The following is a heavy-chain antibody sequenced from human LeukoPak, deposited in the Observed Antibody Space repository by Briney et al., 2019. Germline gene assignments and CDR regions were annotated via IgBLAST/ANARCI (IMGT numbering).Heavy chain of an antibody. V-gene: IGHV4-4*07. D-gene: IGHD3-22*01. Sequence: SETLSLTCTVSGGSISSYFWTWIRQPAGKGLEWIGRIYTSGTTNYNPSLKSRVTMSVDTSKNQFSLKLSSVTAADTAVYYCARDCDDSSGYYQYYFDYWGQGTLVTVSS. CDR2: IYTSGTT. CDR3: ARDCDDSSGYYQYYFDY. J-gene: IGHJ4*02. CDR1: GGSISSYF.